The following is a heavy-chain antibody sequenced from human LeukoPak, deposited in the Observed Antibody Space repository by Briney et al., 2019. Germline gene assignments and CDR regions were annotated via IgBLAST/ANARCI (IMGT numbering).Heavy chain of an antibody. CDR3: VKSLVVALGYCSGGSCGSDY. CDR1: GFTFSSYA. V-gene: IGHV3-64D*06. D-gene: IGHD2-15*01. CDR2: ISCNGGST. J-gene: IGHJ4*02. Sequence: GGSLRLSCSASGFTFSSYAMHWGRQAPGKGLEYVSAISCNGGSTYYADSVKGRFTISRDNSKNTLYLQMSSLRAEDTAVYYCVKSLVVALGYCSGGSCGSDYWGQGTLVTVSS.